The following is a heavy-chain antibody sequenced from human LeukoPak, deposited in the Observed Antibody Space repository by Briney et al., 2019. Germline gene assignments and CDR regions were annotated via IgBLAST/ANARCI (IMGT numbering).Heavy chain of an antibody. CDR2: ISGSGFST. CDR1: GFTFSNYA. Sequence: GGSLRLSCAASGFTFSNYAMSWVRQAPGKGLEWVSAISGSGFSTYYADSVRGRFTISRDNSKNTLFLQMNSLRAEDTAVYYCARRAGAYSHPYDYWGQGTLVTVSS. J-gene: IGHJ4*02. D-gene: IGHD4/OR15-4a*01. CDR3: ARRAGAYSHPYDY. V-gene: IGHV3-23*01.